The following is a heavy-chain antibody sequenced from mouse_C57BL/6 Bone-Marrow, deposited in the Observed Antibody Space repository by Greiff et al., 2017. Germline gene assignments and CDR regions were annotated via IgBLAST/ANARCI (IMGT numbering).Heavy chain of an antibody. V-gene: IGHV1-72*01. CDR1: GYTFTSYW. CDR2: IDPTSGGT. Sequence: VQLQQPGAELVKPGASVKLSCKASGYTFTSYWMHWVKQRPGRGLEWIGRIDPTSGGTKYNEKFKSKATLPVDKPSSTAYMQLCSLTSEESAVYYCAKSYYGSSPYWYFDVWGTGTTVTVSS. CDR3: AKSYYGSSPYWYFDV. D-gene: IGHD1-1*01. J-gene: IGHJ1*03.